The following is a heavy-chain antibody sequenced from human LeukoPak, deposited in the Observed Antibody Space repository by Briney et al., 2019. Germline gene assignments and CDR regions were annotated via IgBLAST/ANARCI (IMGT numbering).Heavy chain of an antibody. CDR3: AKGGRYFASANWFDS. V-gene: IGHV1-2*02. Sequence: GASVKVSCKASGYTFTGYYMHWVRQAPGQGLEWMGWINPNSGGTNYAQKFQGRVTMTWDTSISTAYMELNSLRSDDAAVFYCAKGGRYFASANWFDSWGQGTRVTVSS. CDR2: INPNSGGT. CDR1: GYTFTGYY. J-gene: IGHJ5*01. D-gene: IGHD2/OR15-2a*01.